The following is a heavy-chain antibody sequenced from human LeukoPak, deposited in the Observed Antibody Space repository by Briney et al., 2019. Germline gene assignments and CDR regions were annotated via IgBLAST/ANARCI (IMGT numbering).Heavy chain of an antibody. CDR2: IAYDSTDT. CDR1: AFIFSDHS. CDR3: ARDLRGLRDY. Sequence: GGSLRLSCAASAFIFSDHSMHWVRQAPGKGLEWVSSIAYDSTDTYYADSVRGRFTISKDNSKNMLYLQMNSLRAEDTAVYYCARDLRGLRDYWGQRTLVTVSS. V-gene: IGHV3-30*14. J-gene: IGHJ4*02. D-gene: IGHD3-16*01.